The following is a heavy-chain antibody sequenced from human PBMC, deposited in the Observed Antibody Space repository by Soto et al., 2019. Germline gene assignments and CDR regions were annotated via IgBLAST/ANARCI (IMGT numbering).Heavy chain of an antibody. J-gene: IGHJ4*02. V-gene: IGHV1-18*01. CDR3: ARDRRYCTNGVCSDY. CDR1: GYTFTSYG. Sequence: GASVKVSCKASGYTFTSYGISWVRQAPGQGLEWMGWISAYNGNTNYAQKLQGRVTMTTDTSTSTAYMELRSLRSDDTAVYYCARDRRYCTNGVCSDYWGQGTLVTVSS. CDR2: ISAYNGNT. D-gene: IGHD2-8*01.